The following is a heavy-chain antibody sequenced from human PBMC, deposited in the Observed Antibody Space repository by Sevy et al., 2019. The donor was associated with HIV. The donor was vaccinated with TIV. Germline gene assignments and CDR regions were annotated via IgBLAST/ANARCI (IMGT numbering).Heavy chain of an antibody. V-gene: IGHV4-61*01. CDR3: AREPYFFDKSGYFWDY. CDR1: GVSVTSDTYY. CDR2: VYHTGST. J-gene: IGHJ4*02. D-gene: IGHD3-22*01. Sequence: SETLSLTCAVSGVSVTSDTYYWSWIRQRPGKGLEWSPYVYHTGSTNYSPSFKSRVTMSIDTSKNQFSLRLFSVAAADTAMYYCAREPYFFDKSGYFWDYWGQGILVTVSS.